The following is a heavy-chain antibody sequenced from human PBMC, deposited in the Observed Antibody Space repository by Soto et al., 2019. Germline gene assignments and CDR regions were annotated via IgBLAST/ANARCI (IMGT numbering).Heavy chain of an antibody. D-gene: IGHD5-12*01. CDR2: IYYRGNA. V-gene: IGHV4-39*01. Sequence: QLQLQESGPGLVKPSETLSLTCSVSDDSINSDKYYWGWIRQPPGKGLEWIGSIYYRGNAYYNPFRQLGVTLSLDTSKSQFSLKLNSMNAADSAVYFCASLEGLATISYYFNFWGPGALVTVSS. CDR3: ASLEGLATISYYFNF. J-gene: IGHJ4*02. CDR1: DDSINSDKYY.